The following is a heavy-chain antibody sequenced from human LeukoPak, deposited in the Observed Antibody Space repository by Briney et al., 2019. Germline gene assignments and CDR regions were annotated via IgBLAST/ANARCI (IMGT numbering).Heavy chain of an antibody. Sequence: GGSLRLSCTASSFTFSSYGMHWLRQAPGKGLEWVSSISSSSSYIYHADSVKGRFTISRDNAKNSLYLQMNSLRAEDTAVYYCARAGTTTRGAFDIWGQGTMVTVSS. CDR3: ARAGTTTRGAFDI. V-gene: IGHV3-21*01. J-gene: IGHJ3*02. CDR1: SFTFSSYG. CDR2: ISSSSSYI. D-gene: IGHD2-15*01.